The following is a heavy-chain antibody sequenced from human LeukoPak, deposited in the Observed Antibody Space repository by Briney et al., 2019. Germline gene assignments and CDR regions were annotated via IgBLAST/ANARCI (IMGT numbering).Heavy chain of an antibody. CDR3: ARPSSEWELLPFDY. Sequence: SETLSLTCAVYGGSFSGYYWSWIRQPPGKGLEWIGEINHSGSTNYNPSLKSRVTISVDTSKNQFSLKLSSVTAADTAVYYCARPSSEWELLPFDYWGQGTLVTVSS. J-gene: IGHJ4*02. V-gene: IGHV4-34*01. D-gene: IGHD1-26*01. CDR2: INHSGST. CDR1: GGSFSGYY.